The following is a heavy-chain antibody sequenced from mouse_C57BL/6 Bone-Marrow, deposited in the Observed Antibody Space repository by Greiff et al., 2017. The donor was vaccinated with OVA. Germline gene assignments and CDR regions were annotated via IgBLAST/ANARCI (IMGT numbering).Heavy chain of an antibody. D-gene: IGHD2-5*01. CDR1: EYEFPSHN. J-gene: IGHJ3*01. Sequence: EVQLVESGGGLVQPGESLKLSCESNEYEFPSHNMSWVRKTPEKRLELVAAINRNGGSTYYPDTMESRFIISRDNTKKTLYLQLSSLRSEDTAVDYCARHHSNYPAWFAYWGQGTLVTVSA. V-gene: IGHV5-2*01. CDR2: INRNGGST. CDR3: ARHHSNYPAWFAY.